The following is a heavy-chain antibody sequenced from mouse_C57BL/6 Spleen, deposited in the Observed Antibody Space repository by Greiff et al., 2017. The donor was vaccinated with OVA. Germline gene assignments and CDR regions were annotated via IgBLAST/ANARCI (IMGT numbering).Heavy chain of an antibody. CDR2: IDPETGGT. CDR1: GYTFTDYE. Sequence: VQLQQSGAELVRPGASVTLSCKASGYTFTDYEMHWVKQTPVHGLEWIGAIDPETGGTAYNQKFKGKAILTADKSSSTAYMELRSLTSEDSAVYYYTRGPDGCWCFDDWGTGTTVTVSS. D-gene: IGHD2-3*01. J-gene: IGHJ1*03. CDR3: TRGPDGCWCFDD. V-gene: IGHV1-15*01.